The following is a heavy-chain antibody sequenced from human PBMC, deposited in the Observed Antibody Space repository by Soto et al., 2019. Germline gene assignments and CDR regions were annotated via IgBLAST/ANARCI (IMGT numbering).Heavy chain of an antibody. Sequence: GSLRLSCAASGFTFSSYSMNWVRQAPGKGLEWVSSISSSSSYIYYADSVKGRFTISRDNAKNSLYLQMNSLRAEDTAVYYCARCLTGTTIMPLDYWGQGTLVTVSS. V-gene: IGHV3-21*01. CDR3: ARCLTGTTIMPLDY. D-gene: IGHD1-7*01. J-gene: IGHJ4*02. CDR2: ISSSSSYI. CDR1: GFTFSSYS.